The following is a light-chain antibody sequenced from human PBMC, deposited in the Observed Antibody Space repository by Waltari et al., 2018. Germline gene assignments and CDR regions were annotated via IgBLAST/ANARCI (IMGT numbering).Light chain of an antibody. V-gene: IGLV2-14*03. Sequence: QSALTQPASVSGSPGQSITISCIGTSSDVGGYNHVSWYQQHPAKAPKLMIYDVSSRPSGVSNRFFGSKSGNTASLTISGLQAEDEAVYFCSSYSTSLTPYVFGPGTKVTVL. CDR3: SSYSTSLTPYV. CDR1: SSDVGGYNH. J-gene: IGLJ1*01. CDR2: DVS.